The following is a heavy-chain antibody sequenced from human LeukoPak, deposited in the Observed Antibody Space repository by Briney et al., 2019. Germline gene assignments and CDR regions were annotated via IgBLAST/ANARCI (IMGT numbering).Heavy chain of an antibody. CDR3: ARGIVGATTGPPDI. D-gene: IGHD1-26*01. J-gene: IGHJ3*02. CDR2: IIPIVGIT. V-gene: IGHV1-69*04. CDR1: GGTFSSNA. Sequence: ASVKVSCKASGGTFSSNAISWVRQAPGQGLEWMGRIIPIVGITSYAQKFQGRVTITADKSTSTAYMELSSLRSEDTAVYYCARGIVGATTGPPDIWGQGTMVTVSS.